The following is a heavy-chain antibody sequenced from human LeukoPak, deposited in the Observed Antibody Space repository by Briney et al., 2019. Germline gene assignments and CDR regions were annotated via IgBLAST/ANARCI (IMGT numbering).Heavy chain of an antibody. CDR1: GYTCTSYG. J-gene: IGHJ4*02. D-gene: IGHD3-22*01. V-gene: IGHV1-18*01. CDR2: ISAYNGNT. Sequence: ASVKVSCKASGYTCTSYGSSWVRQAPGQGLEWMGWISAYNGNTNYAQKLQGRVTMTTDTSTSTAYMELRSLRSDDTAEYYCARGVAAAANDYYDSSGYYGDFDYWGQGTLVTVSS. CDR3: ARGVAAAANDYYDSSGYYGDFDY.